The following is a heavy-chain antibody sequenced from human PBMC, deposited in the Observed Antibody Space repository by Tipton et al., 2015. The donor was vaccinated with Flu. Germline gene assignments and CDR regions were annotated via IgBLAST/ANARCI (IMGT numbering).Heavy chain of an antibody. CDR1: GGSISSGGYY. CDR3: ASYDHRHIYSSSWAGARRAFDI. CDR2: IYYSGST. Sequence: TLSLTCTVSGGSISSGGYYWSWIRQHPGKGLEWIGYIYYSGSTYYNPSLKSRVTISVDTSKSQFSLKLSSVTAADTAVYYCASYDHRHIYSSSWAGARRAFDIWGQGTMVTVSS. D-gene: IGHD6-13*01. J-gene: IGHJ3*02. V-gene: IGHV4-31*03.